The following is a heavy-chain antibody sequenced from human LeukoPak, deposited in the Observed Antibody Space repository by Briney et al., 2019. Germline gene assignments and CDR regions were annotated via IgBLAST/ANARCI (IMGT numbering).Heavy chain of an antibody. D-gene: IGHD4-23*01. CDR2: IIPMFDSR. CDR1: GGTFRGNG. V-gene: IGHV1-69*13. Sequence: ASVKVSCKASGGTFRGNGYNWVREAPGQGLEWMGGIIPMFDSRSYAQKFQGRVTITSDESRTTVYMELSNLTTEDTAIYYCAREANFGGNLNWLDPWGQGTLVTVSS. J-gene: IGHJ5*02. CDR3: AREANFGGNLNWLDP.